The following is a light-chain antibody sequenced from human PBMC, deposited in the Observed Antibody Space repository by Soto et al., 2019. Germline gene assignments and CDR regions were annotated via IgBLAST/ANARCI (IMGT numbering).Light chain of an antibody. CDR2: DVT. CDR3: CSYTSTSLWV. Sequence: QSVLTQPASVSGSPGQSITISCTGTSSDVGGYNYVSWYQHHPGKAPKLMIYDVTNRPSGVSNRFSGSKSGNMASLTISGLQAEDEADYYCCSYTSTSLWVFGGGTKLTVL. J-gene: IGLJ3*02. CDR1: SSDVGGYNY. V-gene: IGLV2-14*03.